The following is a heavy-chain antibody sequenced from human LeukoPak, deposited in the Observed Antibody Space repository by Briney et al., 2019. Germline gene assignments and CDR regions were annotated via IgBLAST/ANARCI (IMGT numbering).Heavy chain of an antibody. V-gene: IGHV3-23*01. D-gene: IGHD2-2*03. CDR1: GFTFTTYG. Sequence: GGSLRLSCSASGFTFTTYGMNWVRQAPGKGLEWVSGIGGSGTRTYYADSVKGRFTISRDNSKNTLYLQMDSLRDEDTAVYYCAKDSHWILFDDWGQGILVTVSS. CDR3: AKDSHWILFDD. J-gene: IGHJ4*02. CDR2: IGGSGTRT.